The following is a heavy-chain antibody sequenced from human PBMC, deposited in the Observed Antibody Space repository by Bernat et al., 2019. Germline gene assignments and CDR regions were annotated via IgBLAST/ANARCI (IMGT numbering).Heavy chain of an antibody. CDR2: FYYSGST. J-gene: IGHJ4*02. CDR3: ARHEYSGSLIDY. Sequence: QVQLQESGPGLVKPSETLSLTCTVSGGSISSYYWSWIRQPPGKGLDWIGYFYYSGSTNYNPSLKSRVTISVDPSNNQFSLELSSVTAAYTAVYYCARHEYSGSLIDYWGQGTLVTVSS. V-gene: IGHV4-59*08. D-gene: IGHD1-26*01. CDR1: GGSISSYY.